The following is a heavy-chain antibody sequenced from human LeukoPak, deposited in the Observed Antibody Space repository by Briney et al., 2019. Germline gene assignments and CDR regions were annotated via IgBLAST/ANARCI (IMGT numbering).Heavy chain of an antibody. V-gene: IGHV4-34*01. Sequence: SGTLSLTCPVTGGSISSYYWSWIRQPPGKGLEWIGEINHSGSTNNNPALKSRVTISVDTSKNQFSLKLSSVTAADSAVYCGARDKYSSGLYYFDYWGQGTLVTDSS. D-gene: IGHD6-19*01. J-gene: IGHJ4*02. CDR2: INHSGST. CDR1: GGSISSYY. CDR3: ARDKYSSGLYYFDY.